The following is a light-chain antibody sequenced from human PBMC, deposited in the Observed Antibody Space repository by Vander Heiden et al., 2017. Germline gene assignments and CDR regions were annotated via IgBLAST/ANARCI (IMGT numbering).Light chain of an antibody. V-gene: IGLV1-44*01. CDR1: SSNIGSNT. Sequence: LLTHPPPASGPPRQRVTISCSGSSSNIGSNTVNWYQQLPGTAPKLLIYSNNQRPSGVPDRFSGSKSGTSASLAISGLQSEDEADYYCAAWDDSLNGVVFGGGTKLTVL. J-gene: IGLJ2*01. CDR3: AAWDDSLNGVV. CDR2: SNN.